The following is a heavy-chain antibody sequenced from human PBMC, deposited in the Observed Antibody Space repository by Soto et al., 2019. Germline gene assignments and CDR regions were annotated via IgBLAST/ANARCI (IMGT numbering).Heavy chain of an antibody. V-gene: IGHV3-30-3*01. CDR3: ASDLSIAAAGFDY. J-gene: IGHJ4*02. D-gene: IGHD6-13*01. CDR2: ISYDGSNK. CDR1: GFTFSSYA. Sequence: GGSLRLSCAASGFTFSSYAMHWVRQAPGKGLEWVAVISYDGSNKYYADSVKGRFTISRDNSKNTLYLQMNSLSAEDTAVYYCASDLSIAAAGFDYWGQGTLVTVAS.